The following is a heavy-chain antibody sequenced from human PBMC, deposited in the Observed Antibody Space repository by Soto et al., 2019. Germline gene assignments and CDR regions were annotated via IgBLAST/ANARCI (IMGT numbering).Heavy chain of an antibody. CDR2: ISYSGST. CDR1: GGSISSSSYY. D-gene: IGHD3-22*01. Sequence: SETLSLTCTVSGGSISSSSYYWGWIRQPPGKGLEWIGSISYSGSTSYNPSLKSRLTISVDRSKSQFSLNLSSVTAADTAVYYCARRDRSGYSYWFDTWGQGTLVTVSS. V-gene: IGHV4-39*07. J-gene: IGHJ5*02. CDR3: ARRDRSGYSYWFDT.